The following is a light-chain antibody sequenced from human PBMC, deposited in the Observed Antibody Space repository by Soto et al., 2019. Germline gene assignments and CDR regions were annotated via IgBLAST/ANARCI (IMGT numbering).Light chain of an antibody. Sequence: EIVMTQSPATLSVSPGERATLSCRASQSVSDNLAWYQQKPGQAPRLLIYGASTRATGIPARFSGSGSGTESTLTISSLQSEDFGVYYCQQSNNWPPYTFGQGTKLEIK. CDR3: QQSNNWPPYT. J-gene: IGKJ2*01. V-gene: IGKV3-15*01. CDR2: GAS. CDR1: QSVSDN.